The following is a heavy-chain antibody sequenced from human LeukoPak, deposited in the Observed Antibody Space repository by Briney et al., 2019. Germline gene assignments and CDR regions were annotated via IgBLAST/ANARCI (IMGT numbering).Heavy chain of an antibody. J-gene: IGHJ3*01. D-gene: IGHD6-6*01. CDR1: GFTFSSYW. CDR3: ARSSYSSSSSV. V-gene: IGHV3-7*03. CDR2: IDQDGSEN. Sequence: PGGSLRLSCAASGFTFSSYWMSWVRQAPGKRLEWVANIDQDGSENYYVDSVKGRFTISRDNAKNSLYLQINSLRAEDTAVYYCARSSYSSSSSVWGQGTMVTVSS.